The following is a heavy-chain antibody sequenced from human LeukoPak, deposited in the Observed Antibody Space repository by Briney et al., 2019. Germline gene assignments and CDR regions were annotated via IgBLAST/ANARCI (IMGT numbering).Heavy chain of an antibody. CDR1: GGSISSSSYY. D-gene: IGHD5-24*01. V-gene: IGHV4-39*01. CDR2: IYYSGST. CDR3: ASEDGYNWVRAFDI. J-gene: IGHJ3*02. Sequence: SETLSLTCTVSGGSISSSSYYWGWIRQPPGKGLEWIGSIYYSGSTYYNPSLKSRVTISVDTSKNQFSLKLSSVTAADTAVYYCASEDGYNWVRAFDIWGQGTMVTVSS.